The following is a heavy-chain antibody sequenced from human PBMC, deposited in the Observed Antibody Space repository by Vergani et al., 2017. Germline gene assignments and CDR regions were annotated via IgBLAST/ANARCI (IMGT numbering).Heavy chain of an antibody. CDR2: MNPNSGNT. CDR3: AGASKYYEFWSGYSYYYYMDV. V-gene: IGHV1-8*01. Sequence: QVQLVQSGAEVKKPGASVKVSCKASGYTFTSYDINWVRQATGQGLEWMGWMNPNSGNTGYAQKFQGRVTMTRNTSISTAYMELSSLRSEDTAVYYCAGASKYYEFWSGYSYYYYMDVWGKGTTVTVSS. D-gene: IGHD3-3*01. J-gene: IGHJ6*03. CDR1: GYTFTSYD.